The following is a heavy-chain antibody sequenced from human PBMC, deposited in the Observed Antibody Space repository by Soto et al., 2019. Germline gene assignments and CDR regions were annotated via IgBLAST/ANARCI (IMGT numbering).Heavy chain of an antibody. CDR3: ARDYADIAVAGIPLLAH. CDR2: INAGNGNT. J-gene: IGHJ4*01. V-gene: IGHV1-3*01. CDR1: GFTFIKYA. Sequence: QVQLVQSGAEVKKPGASVNVSCKASGFTFIKYAMHWVRQAPGQRPEWMGWINAGNGNTRYSQRWQGRVTITRDTCASTVYMDLSSLRSEDTAVYYCARDYADIAVAGIPLLAHWGQGTLVTVSS. D-gene: IGHD6-19*01.